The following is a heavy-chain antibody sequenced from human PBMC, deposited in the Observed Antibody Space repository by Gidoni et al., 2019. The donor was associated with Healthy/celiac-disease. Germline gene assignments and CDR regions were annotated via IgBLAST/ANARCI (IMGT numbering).Heavy chain of an antibody. Sequence: EVQLVESGGGLVKPGGSLRLSCAASGFTFSSYSMNWVPQAPGKGLEWGSSISSSSSYIYYADSVKGRFTISRDNAKNSLYLQMNSLRAEDTAVYYCASPMYYYDSSGWFDAFDIWGQGTMVTVSS. D-gene: IGHD3-22*01. J-gene: IGHJ3*02. CDR1: GFTFSSYS. CDR3: ASPMYYYDSSGWFDAFDI. V-gene: IGHV3-21*01. CDR2: ISSSSSYI.